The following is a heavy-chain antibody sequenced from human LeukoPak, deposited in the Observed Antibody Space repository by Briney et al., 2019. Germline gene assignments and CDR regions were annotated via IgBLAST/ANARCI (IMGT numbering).Heavy chain of an antibody. Sequence: PGGSLRLSCVASGFTFTNYWMSWVRQAPGKGLEWVANIEYNGGAKDYADSVKGRFSISRDNAKNSLCLQLNSLRNEDTALYYCARGAPAAGRVDYWGQGTLVTVSS. CDR2: IEYNGGAK. D-gene: IGHD6-25*01. CDR3: ARGAPAAGRVDY. J-gene: IGHJ4*02. CDR1: GFTFTNYW. V-gene: IGHV3-7*01.